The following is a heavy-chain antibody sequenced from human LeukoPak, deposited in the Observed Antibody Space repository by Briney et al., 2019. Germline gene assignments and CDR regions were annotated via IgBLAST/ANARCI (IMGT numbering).Heavy chain of an antibody. CDR2: AGWAGGTT. V-gene: IGHV3-43*01. D-gene: IGHD3-10*02. CDR1: GFNFDRYT. Sequence: GALRLSCATSGFNFDRYTIHWVRQAPGKGLEWVSLAGWAGGTTFYSDSVRGRFTISRDSGRKTVYLQMNSLTTDDTAFYFCAKELDTMFFDYWGQGALVTVSS. CDR3: AKELDTMFFDY. J-gene: IGHJ4*02.